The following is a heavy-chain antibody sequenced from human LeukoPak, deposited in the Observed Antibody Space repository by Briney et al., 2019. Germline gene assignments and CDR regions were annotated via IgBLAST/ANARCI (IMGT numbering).Heavy chain of an antibody. CDR3: VKDPYAGYGDYI. V-gene: IGHV3-23*01. CDR1: GFTFSSYN. J-gene: IGHJ4*02. D-gene: IGHD4-17*01. CDR2: ISDSGGTT. Sequence: GGSLRLSCAASGFTFSSYNMNWVRQAPGKGLEWVSIISDSGGTTYYADSVKGRFTISRDNSKNTLYLQMNSLRAEDTAVFYCVKDPYAGYGDYIWGQGTLVTVSS.